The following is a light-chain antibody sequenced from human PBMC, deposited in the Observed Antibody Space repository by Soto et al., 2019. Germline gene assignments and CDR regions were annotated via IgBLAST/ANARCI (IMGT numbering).Light chain of an antibody. CDR1: ISNIGSNT. Sequence: QSPRTQPPSSSGTPGQRFTISCSGSISNIGSNTVNWYQQLPGTAPKLLIYSDNQRPSGVPDRFSGSKSGTSASLAISRLQSEDEADYYCAAWDDSLNGYVFRGGTKV. J-gene: IGLJ1*01. CDR3: AAWDDSLNGYV. V-gene: IGLV1-44*01. CDR2: SDN.